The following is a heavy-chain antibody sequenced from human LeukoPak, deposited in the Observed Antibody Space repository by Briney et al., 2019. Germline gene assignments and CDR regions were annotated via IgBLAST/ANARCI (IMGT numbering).Heavy chain of an antibody. CDR2: ISAYNGNT. CDR1: GYTFTSYG. D-gene: IGHD2-2*01. Sequence: ASVKVSCKASGYTFTSYGISWVRQAPGQGLEWMGWISAYNGNTNYAQKLQGRVTMTTDTSTSTAYVELRSLRSDDTAVYYCARRVVPAAIGDYFDYWGQGTLVTVSS. V-gene: IGHV1-18*01. CDR3: ARRVVPAAIGDYFDY. J-gene: IGHJ4*02.